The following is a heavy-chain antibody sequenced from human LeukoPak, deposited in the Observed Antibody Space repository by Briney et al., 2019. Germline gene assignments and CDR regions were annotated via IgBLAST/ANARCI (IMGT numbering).Heavy chain of an antibody. V-gene: IGHV3-23*01. CDR3: AKLPYGSAYYYYMDV. J-gene: IGHJ6*03. CDR2: ISGSGGST. CDR1: GFTFSNYA. D-gene: IGHD2-15*01. Sequence: PGGSLRLSCAAPGFTFSNYAMTWVRQAPGKGLEWVSGISGSGGSTYYADSVKGRFTISRDNSKNTFDLQMNSLRAEDTAVYYCAKLPYGSAYYYYMDVWGKGTTVTVSS.